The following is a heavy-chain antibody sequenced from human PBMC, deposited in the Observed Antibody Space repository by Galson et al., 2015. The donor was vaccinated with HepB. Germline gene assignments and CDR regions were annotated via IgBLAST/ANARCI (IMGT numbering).Heavy chain of an antibody. CDR1: GGTFSSYA. J-gene: IGHJ4*02. V-gene: IGHV1-69*04. CDR2: IIPILGIA. Sequence: SVKVSCKASGGTFSSYAISWVRQAPGQGLEWMGRIIPILGIANYAQKFQGRVTITADKSTSTAYMELSSLRSEDTAVYYCASHYYGSGSYSPPIDYWGQGTLVTVSS. D-gene: IGHD3-10*01. CDR3: ASHYYGSGSYSPPIDY.